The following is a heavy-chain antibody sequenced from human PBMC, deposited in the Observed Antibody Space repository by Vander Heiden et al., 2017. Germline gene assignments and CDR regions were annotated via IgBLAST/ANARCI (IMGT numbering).Heavy chain of an antibody. D-gene: IGHD3-10*01. CDR2: IRATGLTS. Sequence: QVYLIEPGGDLVEPGGSLRLSCRVSGFTFGDYDLAWVRQSPERGLEWISCIRATGLTSYYSDSVKGRFTVSRDNHANLLFLQMRDLRAEDTGMYFCARDRGGTQLISTGMDVWGRGTPVSVSS. V-gene: IGHV3-11*01. J-gene: IGHJ6*02. CDR1: GFTFGDYD. CDR3: ARDRGGTQLISTGMDV.